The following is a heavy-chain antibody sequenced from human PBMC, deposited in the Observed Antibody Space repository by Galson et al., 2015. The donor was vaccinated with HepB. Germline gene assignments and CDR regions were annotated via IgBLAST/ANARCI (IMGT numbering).Heavy chain of an antibody. CDR3: ARGCGGDCYSYLDV. D-gene: IGHD2-21*01. CDR1: GFIFSSYS. Sequence: SLRLSCAASGFIFSSYSMNWVRQAPGKGLEWVSYISSSSSTIYYADSVKGRFSTSRDNAKNSLYLQMNSLRAEDTAVYYCARGCGGDCYSYLDVWGKGTTVTVSS. CDR2: ISSSSSTI. V-gene: IGHV3-48*01. J-gene: IGHJ6*04.